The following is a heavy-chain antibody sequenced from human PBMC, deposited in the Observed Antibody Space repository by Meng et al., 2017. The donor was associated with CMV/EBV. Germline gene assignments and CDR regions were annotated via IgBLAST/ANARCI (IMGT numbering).Heavy chain of an antibody. CDR1: GGSISSSSYY. Sequence: LSLTCTVSGGSISSSSYYWGWIRQPPGKGLEWISYISSSGSTIYYADSVKGRFTISRDNAKNSLYLQMNSLRGEDTAVYHCARVRGCSSTRCYVELDYWGQGTLVTVSS. V-gene: IGHV3-11*04. J-gene: IGHJ4*02. CDR2: ISSSGSTI. CDR3: ARVRGCSSTRCYVELDY. D-gene: IGHD2-2*01.